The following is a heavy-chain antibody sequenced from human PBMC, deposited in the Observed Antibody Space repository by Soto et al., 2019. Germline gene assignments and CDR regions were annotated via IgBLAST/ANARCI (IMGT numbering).Heavy chain of an antibody. D-gene: IGHD3-22*01. CDR2: INPNGGST. CDR1: GYIFINYY. J-gene: IGHJ4*02. Sequence: ASVKVSCKASGYIFINYYIHWVRQAPGQGLEWIGIINPNGGSTNYAQKFRGRVTMARDTSTSTAYMELRSLRSDDTAVYYCTRGYDRSASYFAYCGQGTLVTVSS. V-gene: IGHV1-46*01. CDR3: TRGYDRSASYFAY.